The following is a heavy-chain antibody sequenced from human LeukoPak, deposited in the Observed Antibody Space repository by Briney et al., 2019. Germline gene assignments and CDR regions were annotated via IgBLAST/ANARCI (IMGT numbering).Heavy chain of an antibody. V-gene: IGHV3-48*01. CDR2: INSGSTTI. CDR3: ARDSPRLSY. CDR1: GFTFSDYY. J-gene: IGHJ4*02. Sequence: PGGSLRLSCAASGFTFSDYYMNWVRQAPGKGLEWISKINSGSTTIYYKDSVRGRFTISRDNAKNSLSLQMNNLRVEDTAVYYCARDSPRLSYWGQGTLVTVSS.